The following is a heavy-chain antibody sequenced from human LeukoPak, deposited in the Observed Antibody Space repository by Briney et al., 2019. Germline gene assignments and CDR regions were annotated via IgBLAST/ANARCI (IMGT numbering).Heavy chain of an antibody. V-gene: IGHV3-30*02. J-gene: IGHJ6*03. CDR3: ARWGDGSPWGYYYYYMDV. D-gene: IGHD5-24*01. CDR1: GLTFSNYG. Sequence: PGGSLRLSCAAAGLTFSNYGMHWVRQAPGKGLQWVVYIRYDGRNKYSADSVKGRFTISRDNAKNSLYLQMNSLRAEDTAVYYCARWGDGSPWGYYYYYMDVWGKGTTVTVSS. CDR2: IRYDGRNK.